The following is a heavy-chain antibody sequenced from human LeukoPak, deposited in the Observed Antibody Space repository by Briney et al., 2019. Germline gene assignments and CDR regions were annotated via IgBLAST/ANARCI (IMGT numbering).Heavy chain of an antibody. CDR2: IYYSGST. V-gene: IGHV4-39*07. CDR1: GFTFSSYS. CDR3: ARGQRITMVRGAYNWFDP. Sequence: GSLRLSRAASGFTFSSYSMNWVRQPPGKGLEWIGSIYYSGSTYYNPSLKSRVTISVDTSKNQFSLKLSSVTAADTAVYYCARGQRITMVRGAYNWFDPWGQGTLVTVSS. J-gene: IGHJ5*02. D-gene: IGHD3-10*01.